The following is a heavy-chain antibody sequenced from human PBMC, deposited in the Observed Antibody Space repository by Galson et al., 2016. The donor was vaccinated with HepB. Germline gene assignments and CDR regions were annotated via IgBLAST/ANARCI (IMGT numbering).Heavy chain of an antibody. CDR2: MNPKSGDT. J-gene: IGHJ4*02. D-gene: IGHD3-9*01. CDR3: ARVSMGNPYYDILTGYLLY. Sequence: SVKVSCKASGYTFTSYDINWVRQATGQGLEWMGWMNPKSGDTDIAQKFQGRLTMTRDTSIGTAYMELTSLRSEDTAVYYCARVSMGNPYYDILTGYLLYWGQGTLLTVSS. CDR1: GYTFTSYD. V-gene: IGHV1-8*01.